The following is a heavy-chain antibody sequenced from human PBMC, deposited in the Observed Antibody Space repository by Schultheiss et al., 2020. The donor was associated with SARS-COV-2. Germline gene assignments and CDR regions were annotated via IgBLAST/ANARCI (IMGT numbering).Heavy chain of an antibody. CDR3: AREPPPYYYGMDV. CDR1: GFTFSNAW. V-gene: IGHV3-11*04. Sequence: SCAASGFTFSNAWMSWVRQAPGKGLEWVSYISSSGSTIYYADSVKGRFTISRDNAKNSLYLQMNSLRAEDTAVYYCAREPPPYYYGMDVWGQGTTVTVSS. J-gene: IGHJ6*02. CDR2: ISSSGSTI.